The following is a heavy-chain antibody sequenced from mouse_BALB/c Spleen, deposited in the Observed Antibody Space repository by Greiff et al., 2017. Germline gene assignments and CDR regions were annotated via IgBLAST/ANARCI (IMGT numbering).Heavy chain of an antibody. V-gene: IGHV5-9-3*01. D-gene: IGHD1-1*01. CDR1: GFTFSSYA. Sequence: DVMLVESGGGLVKPGGSLKLSCAASGFTFSSYAMSWVRQTPEKRLEWVATISSGGSYTYYPDSVKGRFTISRDNAKNTLYLQMSSLRSEDTAMYYCARQITTVVPDYWGQGTTLTVSS. CDR2: ISSGGSYT. CDR3: ARQITTVVPDY. J-gene: IGHJ2*01.